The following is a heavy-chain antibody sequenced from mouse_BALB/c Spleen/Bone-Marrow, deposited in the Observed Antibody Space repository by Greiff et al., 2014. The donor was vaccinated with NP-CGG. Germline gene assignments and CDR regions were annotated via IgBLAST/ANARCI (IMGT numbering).Heavy chain of an antibody. D-gene: IGHD1-1*01. CDR2: IDPANGNT. J-gene: IGHJ3*01. CDR1: GFNIKDTY. CDR3: ANYYYSSSLFAY. Sequence: EVKVEESGAELVKPGASVKLSCTASGFNIKDTYMHWVKQRPEQGLEWVGRIDPANGNTKYDPKFQGKATITADTSSNTAYLQLSSLTSEDTAVYYCANYYYSSSLFAYWGQGTLVTVSA. V-gene: IGHV14-3*02.